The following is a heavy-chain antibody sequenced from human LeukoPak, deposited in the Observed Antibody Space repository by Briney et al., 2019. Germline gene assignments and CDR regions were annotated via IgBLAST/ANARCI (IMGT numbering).Heavy chain of an antibody. D-gene: IGHD3-22*01. CDR2: ISSGSRTI. CDR3: AKGVRGGVTTEFDY. CDR1: GFTFSGYS. J-gene: IGHJ4*02. Sequence: PGGSLRLSCAASGFTFSGYSMNWVRQAPGRGLEWLSYISSGSRTIFYGDSVKGRFIISRDNSKNTLYLQMNSLRAEDTAVYYCAKGVRGGVTTEFDYWGQGTLVTVSS. V-gene: IGHV3-48*01.